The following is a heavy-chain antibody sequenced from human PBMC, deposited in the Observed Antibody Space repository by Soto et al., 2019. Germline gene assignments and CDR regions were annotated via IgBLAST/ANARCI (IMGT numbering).Heavy chain of an antibody. J-gene: IGHJ4*01. Sequence: EVQLVESGGGLVQPGGSQRLSCAASGFTFSDHYMDWVRQAPGKGLECVGRIRNKANSYTTDYAASVKGRFTISRDDSKDSLYLQMNSLKPEDTAIYYCARDSGKGAYFDYWGHGTLATVSS. CDR1: GFTFSDHY. D-gene: IGHD1-26*01. CDR2: IRNKANSYTT. V-gene: IGHV3-72*01. CDR3: ARDSGKGAYFDY.